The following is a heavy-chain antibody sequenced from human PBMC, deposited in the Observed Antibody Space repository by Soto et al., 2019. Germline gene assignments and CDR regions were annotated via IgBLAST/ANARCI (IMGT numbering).Heavy chain of an antibody. J-gene: IGHJ6*01. V-gene: IGHV1-69*02. CDR1: GGTFSSYT. CDR2: IIPILGIA. D-gene: IGHD3-22*01. Sequence: GASVKVSCKASGGTFSSYTISWVRQAPGQGLEWMGRIIPILGIANYAQKFQGRVTITADESTSTAYMELSSLRSEDTAVYYCARGGLGDYDSSGPSWYYYYGMDVWGQGTTVTVS. CDR3: ARGGLGDYDSSGPSWYYYYGMDV.